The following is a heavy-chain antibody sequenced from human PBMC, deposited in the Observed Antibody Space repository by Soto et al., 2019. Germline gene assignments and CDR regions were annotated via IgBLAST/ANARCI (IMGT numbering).Heavy chain of an antibody. CDR1: GFTFSSYA. CDR2: ISGGGGTT. J-gene: IGHJ4*02. V-gene: IGHV3-23*01. D-gene: IGHD3-22*01. CDR3: AKDLSCDSRGG. Sequence: EVQLLESGGGLVQPGGSLRLSCAASGFTFSSYAMSWVRQAPGKGLEWVSAISGGGGTTYYADSVKGRFTISRDNSKNTLYLKMNSVRAEDAAVYSCAKDLSCDSRGGGGQEPLVTVPS.